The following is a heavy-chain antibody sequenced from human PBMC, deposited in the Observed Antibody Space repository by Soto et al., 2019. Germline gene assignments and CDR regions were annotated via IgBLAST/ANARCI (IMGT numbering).Heavy chain of an antibody. Sequence: QVQLQESGPELVKPSQTLTLTCTVSGGSISSGGYYWSWIRQHPGKGLEWIGHISNSGNTYYNPYLKSRLTISVDTSKNHFSLNLSAVTAADTAVYYCARTTFYDIFTAYYSLFDYWGQGTLVTVSS. CDR3: ARTTFYDIFTAYYSLFDY. CDR1: GGSISSGGYY. J-gene: IGHJ4*02. CDR2: ISNSGNT. D-gene: IGHD3-9*01. V-gene: IGHV4-31*03.